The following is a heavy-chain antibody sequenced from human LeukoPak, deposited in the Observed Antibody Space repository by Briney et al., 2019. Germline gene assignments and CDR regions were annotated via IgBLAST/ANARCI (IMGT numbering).Heavy chain of an antibody. CDR1: GFTFADYA. V-gene: IGHV3-9*01. CDR2: ISSNIGNI. D-gene: IGHD2/OR15-2a*01. J-gene: IGHJ3*02. Sequence: PGRSLRLSCAASGFTFADYAIHWVRHAPGKGLEWVSGISSNIGNIGYADSVKGRFTISRDNAKNSLYLQMNRLIAEDPAVYYCARAITYAIDMCGEGRMV. CDR3: ARAITYAIDM.